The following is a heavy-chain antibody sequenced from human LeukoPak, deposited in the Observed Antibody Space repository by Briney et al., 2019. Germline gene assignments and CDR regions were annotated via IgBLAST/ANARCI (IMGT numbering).Heavy chain of an antibody. CDR2: INHRGST. Sequence: SETLSLTCAVYGESLSKYYWTWIRQSPGMGLEWIGEINHRGSTNLNPSLKSRVSVSVDTSKKQFSLKLSSVTAADTAVYYCARDVAGGQQLAQYYFDYWGQGTLVTVSS. D-gene: IGHD6-13*01. J-gene: IGHJ4*02. CDR3: ARDVAGGQQLAQYYFDY. CDR1: GESLSKYY. V-gene: IGHV4-34*01.